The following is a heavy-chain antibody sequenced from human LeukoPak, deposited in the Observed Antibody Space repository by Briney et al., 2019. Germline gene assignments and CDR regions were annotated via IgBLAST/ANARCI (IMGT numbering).Heavy chain of an antibody. CDR1: EFTFGDYA. D-gene: IGHD5-18*01. J-gene: IGHJ4*02. CDR2: IRSKAYGGTT. Sequence: GGSLRLSCTASEFTFGDYAMSWVRQAPGKGLEWLGFIRSKAYGGTTENAASVKGRFTISRDDSKSIAYLQMNSLKTEDTAVYYCTRTRERYGTLDFNYWGQGTLVTVSS. V-gene: IGHV3-49*04. CDR3: TRTRERYGTLDFNY.